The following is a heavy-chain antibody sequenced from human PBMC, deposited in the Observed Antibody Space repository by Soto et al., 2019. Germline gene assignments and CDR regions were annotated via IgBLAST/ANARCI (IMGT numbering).Heavy chain of an antibody. V-gene: IGHV3-21*01. CDR3: ARDAYAVSSGSSFDR. Sequence: GGSLRLSCAASGFTFSSYSMNWVRQVPGKGLEWVSSISDSSSSIYYADSVQGRFTISRDNAKTSLYLQMDSLRAEDTAFYYCARDAYAVSSGSSFDRWGQGPRVT. CDR1: GFTFSSYS. CDR2: ISDSSSSI. J-gene: IGHJ4*01. D-gene: IGHD3-22*01.